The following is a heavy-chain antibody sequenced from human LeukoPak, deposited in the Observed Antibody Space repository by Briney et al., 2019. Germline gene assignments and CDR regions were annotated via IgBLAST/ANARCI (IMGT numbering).Heavy chain of an antibody. CDR2: INSDGSST. Sequence: GGSLRLSCAASGFTFSSYWMHWVRQAPGKGLVWVSRINSDGSSTSYADSVKGRFTISRDNAKNTLYLQMNSLRAEDTAVYYCARIRGYYDSSGYSYDAFDVWGQGTMVTVSS. J-gene: IGHJ3*01. CDR3: ARIRGYYDSSGYSYDAFDV. CDR1: GFTFSSYW. D-gene: IGHD3-22*01. V-gene: IGHV3-74*01.